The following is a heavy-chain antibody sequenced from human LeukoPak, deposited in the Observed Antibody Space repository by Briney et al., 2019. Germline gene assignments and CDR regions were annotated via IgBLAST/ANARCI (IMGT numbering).Heavy chain of an antibody. D-gene: IGHD1-26*01. V-gene: IGHV3-74*01. CDR3: ARRRGSYYRGYFDY. CDR2: INSDGSST. Sequence: GGSLRLSCAAPGFTFSSYWMHWVRQAPGEGLVWVSRINSDGSSTSYADSVKGRFTISRDNAKNTLYLQMNSLRAEDTAVYYCARRRGSYYRGYFDYWGQGTLVTVSS. CDR1: GFTFSSYW. J-gene: IGHJ4*02.